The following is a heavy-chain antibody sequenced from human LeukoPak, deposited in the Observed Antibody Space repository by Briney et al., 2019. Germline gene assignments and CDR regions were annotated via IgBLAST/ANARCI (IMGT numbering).Heavy chain of an antibody. D-gene: IGHD6-25*01. J-gene: IGHJ4*02. CDR2: ISSSSTYI. Sequence: GGSLRLSCAASGFTFSSYSMSGVRQAPGKGLEWVSSISSSSTYIYYADSVKGRFTISRDNAKNSLYLQMNSLRAEDTAVYYCARLVALAATYYFDYWGQGTLVTVSS. CDR1: GFTFSSYS. CDR3: ARLVALAATYYFDY. V-gene: IGHV3-21*01.